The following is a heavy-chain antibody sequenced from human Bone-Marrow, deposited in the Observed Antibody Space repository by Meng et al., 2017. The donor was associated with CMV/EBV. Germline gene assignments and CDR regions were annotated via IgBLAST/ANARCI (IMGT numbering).Heavy chain of an antibody. CDR2: IKPKSAGT. CDR3: TRTWIDSFTPDFDY. D-gene: IGHD2-2*03. J-gene: IGHJ4*02. CDR1: GYTFVGHY. Sequence: QVQLVQSGSEAKKPXASVKVHXKTSGYTFVGHYIHWVRQAPGQGLEWMGRIKPKSAGTDYVEKFQGRVTMTRDTSNSIVYMELSRLTADDTAVYYCTRTWIDSFTPDFDYWGQGSLVTVSS. V-gene: IGHV1-2*06.